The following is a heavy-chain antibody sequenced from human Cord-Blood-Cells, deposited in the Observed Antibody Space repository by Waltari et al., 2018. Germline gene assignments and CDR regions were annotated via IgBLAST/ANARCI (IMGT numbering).Heavy chain of an antibody. D-gene: IGHD3-3*01. Sequence: QVQLVQSGAEVKKPGASVKVSCKASGYTFTSYDINWVRQATGQGLEWMGWMNPNSGNTGYAQKFQGRVTITRNTSISTAYMELSSLRSEDTAVYYCARGQSPYPYYDFWSGYYSYYYYYMDVWGKGTTVTVSS. CDR2: MNPNSGNT. CDR1: GYTFTSYD. J-gene: IGHJ6*03. CDR3: ARGQSPYPYYDFWSGYYSYYYYYMDV. V-gene: IGHV1-8*03.